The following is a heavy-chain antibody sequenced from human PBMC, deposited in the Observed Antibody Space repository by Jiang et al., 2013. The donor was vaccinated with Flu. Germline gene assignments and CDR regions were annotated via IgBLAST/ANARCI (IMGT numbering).Heavy chain of an antibody. CDR2: ISSSSSHI. V-gene: IGHV3-21*01. J-gene: IGHJ4*02. Sequence: VQLVESGGGLVKPGGSLRLSCADSGFTVSTYSMNWVRQAPGKGLEWVSSISSSSSHIYYADSVKGRFTISRDNAKNSLYLQMNSLRAEDTAVYYCARGGMGATDNDRFDYWGQGTLVTVSS. CDR3: ARGGMGATDNDRFDY. D-gene: IGHD1-26*01. CDR1: GFTVSTYS.